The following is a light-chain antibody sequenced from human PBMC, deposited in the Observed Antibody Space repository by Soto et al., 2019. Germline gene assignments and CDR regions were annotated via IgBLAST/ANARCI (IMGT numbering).Light chain of an antibody. CDR2: DAS. V-gene: IGLV2-14*03. CDR3: ASYASSNTVL. J-gene: IGLJ2*01. Sequence: QSALTQPASVSGSPGQSITISCTGTSSDIGGYNYVSWYQQHPGKAPKLMIYDASDRPSGVSNRFSGSKSGNTASLTISGLQAEDEADYYCASYASSNTVLFGGGTKLTVL. CDR1: SSDIGGYNY.